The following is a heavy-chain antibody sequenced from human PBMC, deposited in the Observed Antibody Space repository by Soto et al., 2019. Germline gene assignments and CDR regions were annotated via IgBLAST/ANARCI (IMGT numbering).Heavy chain of an antibody. CDR1: GFTFSSYS. J-gene: IGHJ6*03. CDR3: ARGPLNPAAKWLNYYYYMDV. Sequence: GGSLRLSCAASGFTFSSYSMNWVRQAPGKGLEWVSYISSSSSTIYYADSVKGRFTISRDNAKNSLYLQMNSLRAEDTAVYYCARGPLNPAAKWLNYYYYMDVWGKGTTVTVSS. V-gene: IGHV3-48*01. D-gene: IGHD2-2*01. CDR2: ISSSSSTI.